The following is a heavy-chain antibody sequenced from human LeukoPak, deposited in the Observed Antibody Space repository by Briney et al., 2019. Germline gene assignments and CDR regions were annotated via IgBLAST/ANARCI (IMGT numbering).Heavy chain of an antibody. CDR3: ARDGRQVPFDP. CDR2: IYSSGNT. V-gene: IGHV4-4*07. Sequence: SETLSLTCTVSGGSISSYYWSWIRQPAGKGLEWIGRIYSSGNTNYNPSLKSRVTLSVDTSKNQFSLKLSSVTAADTAVYYCARDGRQVPFDPWGQGTLVTVSS. J-gene: IGHJ5*02. D-gene: IGHD2-2*01. CDR1: GGSISSYY.